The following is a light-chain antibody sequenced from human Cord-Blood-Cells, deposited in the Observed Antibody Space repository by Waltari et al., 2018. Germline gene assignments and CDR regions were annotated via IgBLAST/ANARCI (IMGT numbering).Light chain of an antibody. Sequence: QSALTQPPSASGSPGPSVTISCTGTSSDVGGYNYVSWYQQPPGKAPKLMIYEVSKRPSGVPDRFSGSKSGNTASLTVSGLQAEDEADYYCSSYAGSNNFVFGGGTKLTVL. CDR1: SSDVGGYNY. CDR3: SSYAGSNNFV. V-gene: IGLV2-8*01. CDR2: EVS. J-gene: IGLJ3*02.